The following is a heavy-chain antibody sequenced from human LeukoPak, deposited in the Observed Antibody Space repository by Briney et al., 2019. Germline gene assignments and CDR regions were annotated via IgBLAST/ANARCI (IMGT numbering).Heavy chain of an antibody. CDR3: ARGAWTSSFDY. Sequence: GASVTVSCKASGYTFTSYDVNWVRQATGQGLAWMGWVNPNSGDTAYAQNFQGRVTMTRDTSINTAYMELSSLRSEDTAVYYCARGAWTSSFDYWGQGTLVTVSS. CDR2: VNPNSGDT. CDR1: GYTFTSYD. D-gene: IGHD6-6*01. J-gene: IGHJ4*02. V-gene: IGHV1-8*01.